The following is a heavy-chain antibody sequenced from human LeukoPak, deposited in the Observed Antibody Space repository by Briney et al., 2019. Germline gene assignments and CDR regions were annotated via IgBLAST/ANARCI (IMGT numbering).Heavy chain of an antibody. V-gene: IGHV1-69*13. CDR1: GGTLSRYA. CDR2: IIPIFGTA. J-gene: IGHJ4*02. D-gene: IGHD5-24*01. Sequence: SVKVSCKTSGGTLSRYAISWVRQAPGQGLEWMGEIIPIFGTANYAQRFQGRVTITADESTSTAYMELSSLQSEDTAVYYCARGGDGNRRDFDYWGQGTLVTVSS. CDR3: ARGGDGNRRDFDY.